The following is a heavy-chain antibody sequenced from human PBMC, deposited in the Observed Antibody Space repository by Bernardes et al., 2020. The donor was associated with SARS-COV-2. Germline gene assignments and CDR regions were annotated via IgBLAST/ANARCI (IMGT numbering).Heavy chain of an antibody. CDR2: IDPSDGRT. CDR3: STAPNVVEASALGP. Sequence: ASVKVSCKASGFTLTYFYMHWVRQAPGQGLEWMGRIDPSDGRTNYPQKFQDRVTMTSDTSTSSVYMELSSLTSEDTAVYYCSTAPNVVEASALGPWGQGTLVTVSS. V-gene: IGHV1-46*01. J-gene: IGHJ5*02. CDR1: GFTLTYFY. D-gene: IGHD2-2*01.